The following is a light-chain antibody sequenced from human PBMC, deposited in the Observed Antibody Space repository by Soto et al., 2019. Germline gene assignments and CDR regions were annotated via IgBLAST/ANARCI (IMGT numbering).Light chain of an antibody. J-gene: IGKJ5*01. CDR1: QGISSY. CDR2: AAS. Sequence: AIRMTQSPSSLSASTGDRVTITCRACQGISSYLAWYQQQPGKAPKLLIYAASTLQSGVPSRFSGSGSGSDFTLTISCLQSEEFATYYCQQYYSYPITFGQGTRLEIK. V-gene: IGKV1-8*01. CDR3: QQYYSYPIT.